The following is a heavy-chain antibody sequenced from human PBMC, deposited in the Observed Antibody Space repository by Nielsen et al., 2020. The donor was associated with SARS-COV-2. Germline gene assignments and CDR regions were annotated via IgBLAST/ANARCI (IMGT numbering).Heavy chain of an antibody. CDR1: GYTFTGYY. J-gene: IGHJ6*02. CDR3: ARANYYDGYYYYGMDV. Sequence: GESLKISCKASGYTFTGYYMHWVRQAPGQGLEWMGWINPNSGGTNYAQKFQGWVTMTRDTSFSTAYMELSRLRSDDTAVYYCARANYYDGYYYYGMDVWGQGTTVTVSS. D-gene: IGHD3-22*01. V-gene: IGHV1-2*04. CDR2: INPNSGGT.